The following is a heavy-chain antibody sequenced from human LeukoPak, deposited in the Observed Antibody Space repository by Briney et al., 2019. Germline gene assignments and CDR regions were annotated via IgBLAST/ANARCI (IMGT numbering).Heavy chain of an antibody. CDR3: ARDSTYYYDSSGFGVAFDI. D-gene: IGHD3-22*01. CDR1: GGSISSGGYY. CDR2: IYYSGST. Sequence: KTSETLSLTCTVSGGSISSGGYYWSWIHQHPGKGLEWIGYIYYSGSTYYNPSLKSRVTISVDTSKNQFSLKLSSVTAADTAVYYCARDSTYYYDSSGFGVAFDIWGQGTMVTVSS. J-gene: IGHJ3*02. V-gene: IGHV4-31*03.